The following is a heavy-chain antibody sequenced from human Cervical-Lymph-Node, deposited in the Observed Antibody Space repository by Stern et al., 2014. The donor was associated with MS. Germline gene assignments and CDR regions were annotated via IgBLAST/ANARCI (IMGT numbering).Heavy chain of an antibody. J-gene: IGHJ4*02. CDR2: VYHTGIA. CDR3: ARDQGFQLMNS. CDR1: GDSISNDNW. V-gene: IGHV4-4*02. Sequence: QVQLQESGPGLVRPSGTLSLTCAVSGDSISNDNWWSWVRQPPGKGLEWIGEVYHTGIANYDPSLKSRVTISVDKSKNQFSLRLTSMTAADTAVYYCARDQGFQLMNSWGQGTLVIVSS. D-gene: IGHD2-2*01.